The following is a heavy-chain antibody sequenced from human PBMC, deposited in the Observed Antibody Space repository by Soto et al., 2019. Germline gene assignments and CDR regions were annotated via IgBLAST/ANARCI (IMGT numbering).Heavy chain of an antibody. D-gene: IGHD1-1*01. V-gene: IGHV4-59*01. Sequence: SETLSLTCTVSGGSISSYYWSWIRQPPGKGLEWIGYIYYSGSTNYNPSLKSRVTISVDTSKNQLSLKLSSVTAADTAVYYCARGQTDYYYYYMDVWGKGTTVTVSS. CDR1: GGSISSYY. CDR3: ARGQTDYYYYYMDV. CDR2: IYYSGST. J-gene: IGHJ6*03.